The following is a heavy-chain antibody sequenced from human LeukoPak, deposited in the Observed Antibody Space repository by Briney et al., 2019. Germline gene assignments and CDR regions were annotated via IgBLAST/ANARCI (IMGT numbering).Heavy chain of an antibody. V-gene: IGHV3-30-3*01. CDR3: ARGPRQPYFDY. CDR1: GFTFSSYA. CDR2: ISYDGSNK. Sequence: GGSLRLSCAASGFTFSSYAMHWVRQAPGKGLEWVAVISYDGSNKYYADSVKGRFTISRDNSKNTLYLQMNSLRAEDTAVYYCARGPRQPYFDYWGQGTLVTVSS. J-gene: IGHJ4*02.